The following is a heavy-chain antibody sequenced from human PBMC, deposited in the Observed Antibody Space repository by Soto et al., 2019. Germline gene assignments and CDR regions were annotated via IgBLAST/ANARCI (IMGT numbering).Heavy chain of an antibody. CDR2: IYYTGSP. Sequence: KTSETLSLTCTFSNGSISTYYWSCIRQPPGRSLEWIGHIYYTGSPTYNPSLKSRVTISENTSKKTVSLTLISVTAEDAAVYYCARSRSKRQPFESWCRGILV. J-gene: IGHJ5*01. D-gene: IGHD6-13*01. V-gene: IGHV4-59*01. CDR3: ARSRSKRQPFES. CDR1: NGSISTYY.